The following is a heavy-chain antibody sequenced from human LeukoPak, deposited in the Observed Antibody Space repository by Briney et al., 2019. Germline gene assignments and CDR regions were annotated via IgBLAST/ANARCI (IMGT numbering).Heavy chain of an antibody. J-gene: IGHJ4*02. CDR3: AKDRFDRELLSPTDY. V-gene: IGHV4-4*07. Sequence: SETLSLTCTVSGGSISSYYWSWIRQPAGKGLEWIGRIYTSGSTNYNPSLKSRVTMSVDTSKNQFSLKLSSVTAADTAVYYCAKDRFDRELLSPTDYWGQGTLVTVSS. D-gene: IGHD1-26*01. CDR1: GGSISSYY. CDR2: IYTSGST.